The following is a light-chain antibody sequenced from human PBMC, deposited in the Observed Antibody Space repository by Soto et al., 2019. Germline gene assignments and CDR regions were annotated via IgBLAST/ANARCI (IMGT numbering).Light chain of an antibody. Sequence: DIVLTQSPDSLGVSVGGRASLHCKSSQSVLYSSNSKNYLAWYQQKPGQPPKLLIYWASTRESGVPDRFSGSGSGTDFTLTISSLQAEDVAVYYCQQYYSTPPTFGQGTKVDIK. CDR2: WAS. V-gene: IGKV4-1*01. CDR3: QQYYSTPPT. CDR1: QSVLYSSNSKNY. J-gene: IGKJ1*01.